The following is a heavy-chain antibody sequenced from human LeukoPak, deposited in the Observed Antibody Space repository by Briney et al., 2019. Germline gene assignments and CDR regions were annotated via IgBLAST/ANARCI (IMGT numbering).Heavy chain of an antibody. D-gene: IGHD6-19*01. CDR1: GFTFSTYA. J-gene: IGHJ4*02. Sequence: GGSLRLSCAGSGFTFSTYAMSWVRQAPGKGLEWVSGISAGGGSTYYADSVKGRFTISRDNSKNTLYLQVNSLRAEDTAVYYCAKHSSGWNGDYWGQGTLVTVSS. V-gene: IGHV3-23*01. CDR2: ISAGGGST. CDR3: AKHSSGWNGDY.